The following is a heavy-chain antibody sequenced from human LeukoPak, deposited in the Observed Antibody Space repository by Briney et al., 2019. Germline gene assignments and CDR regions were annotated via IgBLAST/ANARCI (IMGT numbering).Heavy chain of an antibody. CDR3: AKDGLLQSTFDY. D-gene: IGHD2-15*01. CDR1: GFTFSSYG. Sequence: GGSLRLSCAASGFTFSSYGMHWVRQAPGKGLEWVAFIRYDGSNKCYADSVKGRFTISRDNSKNTLYLQMNSLRAEDTAVYYCAKDGLLQSTFDYWGQGTLVTVSS. V-gene: IGHV3-30*02. J-gene: IGHJ4*02. CDR2: IRYDGSNK.